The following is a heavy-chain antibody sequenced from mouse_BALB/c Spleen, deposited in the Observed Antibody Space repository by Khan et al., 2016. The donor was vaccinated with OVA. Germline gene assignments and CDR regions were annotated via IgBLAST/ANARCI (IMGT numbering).Heavy chain of an antibody. CDR1: GYSITSEYT. Sequence: EVQLQESGPGLVKPSQSLSLTCTVTGYSITSEYTWNWIRQFPGNKLEWMGFISYSENTRYNPSLKSRISITRETSKNQFFLQLNSVTSEDTATYYCARKDYYDYDPFPYWGQGTLVTVSA. V-gene: IGHV3-2*02. D-gene: IGHD2-4*01. J-gene: IGHJ3*01. CDR2: ISYSENT. CDR3: ARKDYYDYDPFPY.